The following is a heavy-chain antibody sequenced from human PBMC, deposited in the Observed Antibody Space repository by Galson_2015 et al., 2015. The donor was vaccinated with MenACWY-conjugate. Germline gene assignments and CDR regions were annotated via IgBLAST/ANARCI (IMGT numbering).Heavy chain of an antibody. CDR3: AKDVYMDV. Sequence: SLRLSCAVSGFTFRQYAMSWVRQAPGTGLEGVAIISDSGAATHYIDSVKGRFIISRDNSKNTLYLQMSRLRAEDTALYYCAKDVYMDVWGKGTTVAVSS. J-gene: IGHJ6*03. CDR2: ISDSGAAT. CDR1: GFTFRQYA. V-gene: IGHV3-23*01.